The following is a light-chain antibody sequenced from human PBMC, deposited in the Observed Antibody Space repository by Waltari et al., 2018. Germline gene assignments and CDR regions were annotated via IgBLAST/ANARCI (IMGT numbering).Light chain of an antibody. CDR1: SSDVGGYHS. J-gene: IGLJ2*01. Sequence: QSALTQPRSVSGSPGQSVTIPCTGTSSDVGGYHSVSWYQQHPGKAPKLMIYDVSKRPSGVPDRFSGSKSGNTASLTISGLQAEDEADYYCCSYAGSYSVVFGGGTKLTVL. CDR3: CSYAGSYSVV. CDR2: DVS. V-gene: IGLV2-11*01.